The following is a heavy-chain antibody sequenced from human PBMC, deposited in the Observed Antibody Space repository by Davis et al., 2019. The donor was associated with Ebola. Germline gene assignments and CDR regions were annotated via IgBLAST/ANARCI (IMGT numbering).Heavy chain of an antibody. CDR1: GGTLRNYA. CDR3: ARDHSNGWFAAFDY. J-gene: IGHJ4*02. CDR2: ISAYNGNT. V-gene: IGHV1-18*01. Sequence: ASVKVSCKTSGGTLRNYAISWVRQAPGQGLEWMGWISAYNGNTNYAQKLQGRVTMTTDTSTSTAYMELSSLRSDDTAVYSCARDHSNGWFAAFDYWGQGTLVTVAS. D-gene: IGHD6-19*01.